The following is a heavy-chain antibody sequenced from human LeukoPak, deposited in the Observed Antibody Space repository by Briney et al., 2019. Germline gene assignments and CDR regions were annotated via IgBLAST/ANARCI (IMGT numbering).Heavy chain of an antibody. Sequence: PGGSLRLSCAASGFTVSSNYMSWVRQAPGKGLEWVSVIYSGGSTYYADSVKGRFTISRDNSKNTLYLQMNSLRAEDTAVYYCAGYCSSTSCPGGPFDYWGQGTLVTVSS. D-gene: IGHD2-2*01. CDR3: AGYCSSTSCPGGPFDY. J-gene: IGHJ4*02. V-gene: IGHV3-53*01. CDR2: IYSGGST. CDR1: GFTVSSNY.